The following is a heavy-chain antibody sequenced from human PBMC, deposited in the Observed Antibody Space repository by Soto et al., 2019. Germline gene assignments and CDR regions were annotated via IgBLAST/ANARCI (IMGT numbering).Heavy chain of an antibody. V-gene: IGHV3-64*01. CDR1: GFTFSSDA. J-gene: IGHJ6*03. Sequence: EVQLVESGGGLAQPGGSLRLSCAASGFTFSSDAMDWVRQAPGKGLEYVSGISSNGIGNYYASSVKGRFTISRDNSRDTVYLQMDSLRPEDMAVYYCARRARADYYYMDVWGKGTTVTVS. D-gene: IGHD6-6*01. CDR2: ISSNGIGN. CDR3: ARRARADYYYMDV.